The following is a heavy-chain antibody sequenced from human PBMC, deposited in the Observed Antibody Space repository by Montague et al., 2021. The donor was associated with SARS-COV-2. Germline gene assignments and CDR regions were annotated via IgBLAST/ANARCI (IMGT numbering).Heavy chain of an antibody. CDR2: IYYTGST. V-gene: IGHV4-39*01. CDR1: GGSISNSVYY. J-gene: IGHJ1*01. CDR3: ARHPQH. Sequence: SETLFLTCTVSGGSISNSVYYWGWVRQPPGKGLEWIGSIYYTGSTYYNPSLKSRLTISVDTSENQFSLNLRSMTAADTAVYYCARHPQHWGQGTLVTVSS.